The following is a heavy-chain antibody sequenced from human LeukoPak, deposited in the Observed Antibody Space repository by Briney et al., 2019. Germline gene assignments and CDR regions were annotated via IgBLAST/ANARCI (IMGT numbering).Heavy chain of an antibody. CDR3: ARGNTAMVTSGLDY. Sequence: PGGSLRLSCAASGFTFTIYTMSWVRQAPGKGLEWVSSISSNSSYIYYADSVKGRFTISRDNAKNSLYLQMNSLRAEDTAVYYCARGNTAMVTSGLDYWGQGTLVTVSS. CDR1: GFTFTIYT. D-gene: IGHD5-18*01. J-gene: IGHJ4*02. CDR2: ISSNSSYI. V-gene: IGHV3-21*01.